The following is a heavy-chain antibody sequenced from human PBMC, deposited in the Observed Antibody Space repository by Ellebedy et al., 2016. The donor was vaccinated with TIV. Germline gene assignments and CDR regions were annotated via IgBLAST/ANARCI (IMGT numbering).Heavy chain of an antibody. D-gene: IGHD2-8*01. J-gene: IGHJ6*02. Sequence: MPSDTLSLTCTVPGGSINNISFFWGWIRQRPGKGLEWIGNIYYSGSTYYNPSLRSRATISVDRSKNQFFLNLTSGTAADTAVYLCVRAPNPPHYYYGMDVWGQGTTVTVSS. CDR2: IYYSGST. V-gene: IGHV4-39*07. CDR3: VRAPNPPHYYYGMDV. CDR1: GGSINNISFF.